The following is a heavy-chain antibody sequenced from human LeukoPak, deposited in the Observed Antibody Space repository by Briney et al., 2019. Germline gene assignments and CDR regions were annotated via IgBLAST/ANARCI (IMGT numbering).Heavy chain of an antibody. CDR3: AELGITMIGGV. Sequence: PGGPLRLSCAASGFTFSSYGMSWVRQAPGKGLEWVSAISGSGGSTYYADSVKGRFTISRDNAKNSLYLQMNSLRAEDTDVYYCAELGITMIGGVWGKGTTVTISS. D-gene: IGHD3-10*02. CDR1: GFTFSSYG. J-gene: IGHJ6*04. V-gene: IGHV3-23*01. CDR2: ISGSGGST.